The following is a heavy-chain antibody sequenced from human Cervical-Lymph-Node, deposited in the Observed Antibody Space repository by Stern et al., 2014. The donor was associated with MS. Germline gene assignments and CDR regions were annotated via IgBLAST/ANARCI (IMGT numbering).Heavy chain of an antibody. CDR1: GGSISDTNW. D-gene: IGHD5-12*01. CDR2: IYHSGTA. CDR3: ARVNSGYNWFDY. J-gene: IGHJ4*02. Sequence: QLQLQESGPGLVKPSGTLSLTCAVSGGSISDTNWWGWVRQTPGMGLEWIGEIYHSGTANLSPSLKSRVTMSVDKSKNQFSLEVKSVTAADTAIYYCARVNSGYNWFDYWGQGTQVTVSS. V-gene: IGHV4-4*02.